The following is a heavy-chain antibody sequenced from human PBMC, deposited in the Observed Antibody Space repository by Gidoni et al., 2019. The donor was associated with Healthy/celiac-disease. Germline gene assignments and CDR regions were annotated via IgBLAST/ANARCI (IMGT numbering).Heavy chain of an antibody. CDR1: GCSISSSY. CDR2: IYYSGST. CDR3: ARHHNWNDVVFDY. J-gene: IGHJ4*02. Sequence: QVQLQESGPGLVKPSEPLSLPCTVPGCSISSSYWSWIRQPPGKGLEWIGYIYYSGSTNYNPSLKSRVTISVDTSKNQFSLKLSSVTAADTAVYYCARHHNWNDVVFDYWGQGTLVTVSS. D-gene: IGHD1-20*01. V-gene: IGHV4-59*08.